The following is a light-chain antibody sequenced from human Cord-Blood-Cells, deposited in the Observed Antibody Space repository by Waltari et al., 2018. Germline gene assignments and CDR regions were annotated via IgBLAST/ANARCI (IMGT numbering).Light chain of an antibody. Sequence: QSALTQPASVSGSLGQSITISCPGTSSAVGGYNYVSWYQQHPGKAPNLMIYDVSNRPSGVSNRFSGSKSGNTASLTISGLQAEDEADYYCSSYTSSSTVVFGGGTKLTVL. V-gene: IGLV2-14*01. J-gene: IGLJ2*01. CDR3: SSYTSSSTVV. CDR2: DVS. CDR1: SSAVGGYNY.